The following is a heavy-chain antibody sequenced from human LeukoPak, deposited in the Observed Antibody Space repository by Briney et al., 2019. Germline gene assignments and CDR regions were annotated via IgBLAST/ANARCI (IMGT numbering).Heavy chain of an antibody. V-gene: IGHV3-21*01. J-gene: IGHJ4*02. Sequence: GGSLRLSCAASGFTFSSYSMNWVRQAPGKGLEWVSSISSSSSYIYYADSVTGRFTISRDNAKNSLYLQMNSLRAEDTAVYYCARDKNTYDYVWGSYRYTLFDYWGQGTLVTVSS. CDR3: ARDKNTYDYVWGSYRYTLFDY. D-gene: IGHD3-16*02. CDR2: ISSSSSYI. CDR1: GFTFSSYS.